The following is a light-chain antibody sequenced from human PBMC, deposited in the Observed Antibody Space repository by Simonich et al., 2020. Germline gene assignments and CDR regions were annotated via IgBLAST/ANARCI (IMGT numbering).Light chain of an antibody. Sequence: DIVMTQSPDSLAVSLGERATINCKSSQSVLYISNNKNYLAWYKQKPGQPPKLIIYWASTRESGVPDRFSGSGSGTDFTLTISSLQAEDVAVYYCQQYYSTPPTFGQGTKVEIK. CDR1: QSVLYISNNKNY. V-gene: IGKV4-1*01. J-gene: IGKJ1*01. CDR2: WAS. CDR3: QQYYSTPPT.